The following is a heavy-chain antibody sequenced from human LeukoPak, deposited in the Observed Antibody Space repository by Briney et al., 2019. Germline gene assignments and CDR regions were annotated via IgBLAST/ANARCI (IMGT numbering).Heavy chain of an antibody. Sequence: SETLSLTCTVSGYSISSGYYWGWIRQPPGKGLEWIGSIYHSGSTYYNPSLQSRVALSVDRSKSQFSLNLSSVTAADTAVYYCAAAYNNYFDYWAQGTLVTVSS. D-gene: IGHD5-24*01. CDR1: GYSISSGYY. V-gene: IGHV4-38-2*02. J-gene: IGHJ4*02. CDR2: IYHSGST. CDR3: AAAYNNYFDY.